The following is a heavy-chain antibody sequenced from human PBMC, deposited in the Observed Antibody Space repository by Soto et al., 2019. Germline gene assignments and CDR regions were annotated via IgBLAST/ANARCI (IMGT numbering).Heavy chain of an antibody. D-gene: IGHD3-10*01. CDR1: GLTVSSTY. CDR2: IFSSGES. V-gene: IGHV3-53*01. J-gene: IGHJ4*02. CDR3: ARGGIGMVRTFDH. Sequence: PGGSLRLSCETSGLTVSSTYISWVRQAPGKGLEWVSIIFSSGESFYADSVKGRFTISRDSSDNTAYLQMNSLKAEDTAVYYCARGGIGMVRTFDHWGQGTLVTVSS.